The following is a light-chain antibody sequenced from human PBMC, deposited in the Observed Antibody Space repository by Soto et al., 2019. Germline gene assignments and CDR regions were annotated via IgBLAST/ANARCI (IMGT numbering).Light chain of an antibody. Sequence: DIQMTQSPSTLSASVGDRLTITCRASQTISSWLAWCQQKPGKAPKVLIYQASSLEGGVPSRFSGSASGTEFTLTISSLQPDDFATYYCQQYHSYPYTFGQGTKVEIK. CDR3: QQYHSYPYT. V-gene: IGKV1-5*03. J-gene: IGKJ2*01. CDR2: QAS. CDR1: QTISSW.